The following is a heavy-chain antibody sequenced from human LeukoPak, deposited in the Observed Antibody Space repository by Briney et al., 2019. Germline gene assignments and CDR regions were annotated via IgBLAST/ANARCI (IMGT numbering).Heavy chain of an antibody. D-gene: IGHD3-10*01. CDR2: ISSSSSYI. J-gene: IGHJ6*02. V-gene: IGHV3-21*01. Sequence: PGGSLRLSCAASGFTFSSYSMNWVRQAPGKGLEWVSSISSSSSYIYYADSVKGRFTISRDNAKNSLYLQMNSLRAEDTAVYYCARAKKPTLDTMVRGVNGMDVWGQGTTVTVSS. CDR1: GFTFSSYS. CDR3: ARAKKPTLDTMVRGVNGMDV.